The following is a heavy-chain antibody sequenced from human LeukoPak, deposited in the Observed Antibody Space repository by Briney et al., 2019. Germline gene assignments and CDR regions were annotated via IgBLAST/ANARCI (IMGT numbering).Heavy chain of an antibody. CDR3: ARSPYDFWTSFDL. D-gene: IGHD3-3*01. CDR2: IYYSGST. V-gene: IGHV4-59*01. CDR1: GGSISSYY. Sequence: SETLSLTCTDSGGSISSYYWSWIRQPPGKGLEWIGYIYYSGSTNYNPSLKSRVTISVDTSKNQFSLKLSSVTAADTAVYYCARSPYDFWTSFDLWGRGTLVTVSS. J-gene: IGHJ2*01.